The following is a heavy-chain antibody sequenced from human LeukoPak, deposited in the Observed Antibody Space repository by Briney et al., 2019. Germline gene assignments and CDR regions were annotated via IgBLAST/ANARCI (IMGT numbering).Heavy chain of an antibody. Sequence: GGSLRLSCAASGFAFSTYWMNWVRQAPGKGLEWVSAISSGGGSTYYADSVKGRFTISRDNSKDTLSLQMNSLRAEDTAVYSPPCYFDYWGQGTLVTVSS. V-gene: IGHV3-23*01. CDR1: GFAFSTYW. CDR2: ISSGGGST. J-gene: IGHJ4*02. CDR3: PCYFDY.